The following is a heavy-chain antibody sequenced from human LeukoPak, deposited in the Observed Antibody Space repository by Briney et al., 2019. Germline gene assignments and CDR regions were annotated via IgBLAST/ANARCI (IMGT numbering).Heavy chain of an antibody. CDR2: MNPNSSGT. CDR3: TRILGNTGIFT. Sequence: ASVKVSCKASGYTFTGYYIHWLRQAPGQEPEWMGWMNPNSSGTNYAQKFQGRVTMTRDTSVSTAYMELSSLTSDDTALYYCTRILGNTGIFTWGQGTLVPVSS. V-gene: IGHV1-2*02. CDR1: GYTFTGYY. D-gene: IGHD2/OR15-2a*01. J-gene: IGHJ5*02.